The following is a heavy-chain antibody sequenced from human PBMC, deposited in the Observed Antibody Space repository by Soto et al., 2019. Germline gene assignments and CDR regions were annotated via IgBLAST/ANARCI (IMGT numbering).Heavy chain of an antibody. V-gene: IGHV4-34*01. J-gene: IGHJ6*02. Sequence: ASETLSHSCGGYGGSLSGYYWSWIRQPPGKGLEWIGEINHSGSTNYNPSLKSRVTISVDTSKNQVSLKLSSVTAADTAVYYCARVSGIYYYGMDVWGQGTTVT. D-gene: IGHD3-10*01. CDR3: ARVSGIYYYGMDV. CDR2: INHSGST. CDR1: GGSLSGYY.